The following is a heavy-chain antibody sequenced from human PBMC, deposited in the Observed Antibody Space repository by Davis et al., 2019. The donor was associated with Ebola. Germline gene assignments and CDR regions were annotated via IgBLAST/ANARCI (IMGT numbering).Heavy chain of an antibody. CDR2: IRYDGSNK. CDR1: GFTFSSYG. J-gene: IGHJ4*02. CDR3: ARPVRESGIRLLGY. V-gene: IGHV3-33*08. D-gene: IGHD2/OR15-2a*01. Sequence: GESLKISCAASGFTFSSYGMHWVRQAPGKGLEWVAFIRYDGSNKYYADSVKGRFTISRDNGKNSVFLQMNILRAEDTAVYYCARPVRESGIRLLGYWGQGTLVTVSS.